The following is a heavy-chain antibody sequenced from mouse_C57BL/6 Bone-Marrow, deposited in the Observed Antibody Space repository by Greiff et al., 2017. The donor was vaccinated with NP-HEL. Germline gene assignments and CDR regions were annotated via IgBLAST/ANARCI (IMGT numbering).Heavy chain of an antibody. J-gene: IGHJ1*03. Sequence: QVHVKQPGTELVKPGASVKLSCKASGYTFTSYWMHWVKQRPGQGLEWIGNINPSNGGTNYNEKFKSKATLTVDKSSSTAYMQLSSLTSEDSAVDYCARWVHWYFDVWGTGTTVTVSS. CDR2: INPSNGGT. CDR1: GYTFTSYW. V-gene: IGHV1-53*01. CDR3: ARWVHWYFDV.